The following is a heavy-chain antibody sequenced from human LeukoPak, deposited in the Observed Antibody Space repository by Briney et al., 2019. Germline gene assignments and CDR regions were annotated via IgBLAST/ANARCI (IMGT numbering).Heavy chain of an antibody. CDR2: IYSGGST. CDR3: AKRTSGSSWYSSDY. Sequence: GGSLRLSCAASGFTVSSNYMSWVRQAPGEGLEWVSVIYSGGSTYYADSVKGRFTISRDNSKNTLYLQMNSLRAEDTAVYYCAKRTSGSSWYSSDYWGQGTLVTVSS. D-gene: IGHD6-13*01. V-gene: IGHV3-53*01. J-gene: IGHJ4*02. CDR1: GFTVSSNY.